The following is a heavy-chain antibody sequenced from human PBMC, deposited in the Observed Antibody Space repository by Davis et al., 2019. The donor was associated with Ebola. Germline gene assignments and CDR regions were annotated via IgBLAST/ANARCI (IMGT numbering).Heavy chain of an antibody. J-gene: IGHJ4*02. V-gene: IGHV1-69*10. CDR3: AALDSSSWYGRLWDY. CDR2: IIPILGIA. Sequence: SVKVSCKASGGTFSSYAISWVRQAPGQGLEWMGGIIPILGIANYAQKFQGRVTITADKSTSTAYMELSSLRSEDTAVYYCAALDSSSWYGRLWDYWGQGTLVTVSS. CDR1: GGTFSSYA. D-gene: IGHD6-13*01.